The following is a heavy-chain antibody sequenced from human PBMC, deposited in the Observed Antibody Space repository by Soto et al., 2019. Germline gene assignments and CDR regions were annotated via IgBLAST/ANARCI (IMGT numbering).Heavy chain of an antibody. CDR1: GFTFSSDA. Sequence: PGGSLRLSCAASGFTFSSDAMGWVRQAPGKGLEWVSAISGSGGRTDYADSVKGRFTISRDNSKNTLYPQMNSLRVEDTAVYYCARATGDSLYISSSGWYFDYWGQGTLVTVS. D-gene: IGHD6-6*01. V-gene: IGHV3-23*01. CDR2: ISGSGGRT. CDR3: ARATGDSLYISSSGWYFDY. J-gene: IGHJ4*02.